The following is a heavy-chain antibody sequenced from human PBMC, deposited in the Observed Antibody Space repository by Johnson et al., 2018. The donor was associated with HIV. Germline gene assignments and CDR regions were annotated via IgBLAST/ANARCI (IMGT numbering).Heavy chain of an antibody. CDR1: GFTFDDYA. Sequence: EVQLVESGGGLVKPGGSLRLSCAASGFTFDDYAMHWVRQSPGKGLEWVSVIYSGGSTYYADSVKGRFTISRDNSKNTLYLKMNSLRAEDTAVYYCARVASGAVDIWGQGTMVTVSS. CDR2: IYSGGST. J-gene: IGHJ3*02. CDR3: ARVASGAVDI. D-gene: IGHD3-3*01. V-gene: IGHV3-66*01.